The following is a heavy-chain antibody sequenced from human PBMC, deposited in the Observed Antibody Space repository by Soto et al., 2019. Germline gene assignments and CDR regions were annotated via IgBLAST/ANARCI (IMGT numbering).Heavy chain of an antibody. J-gene: IGHJ4*02. Sequence: EVELLESGGGLVQPGGSLSLSCVGSGFTFKNYDMRWIRQAPGKGLEWVSGISGSGGVTYYADSVKGRFTISRDNSKNTRYLQMNSLRAEDTAIYYCAKNRQFRSYYESAGHYDNWGQGTLVTVSS. D-gene: IGHD3-10*01. CDR3: AKNRQFRSYYESAGHYDN. V-gene: IGHV3-23*01. CDR1: GFTFKNYD. CDR2: ISGSGGVT.